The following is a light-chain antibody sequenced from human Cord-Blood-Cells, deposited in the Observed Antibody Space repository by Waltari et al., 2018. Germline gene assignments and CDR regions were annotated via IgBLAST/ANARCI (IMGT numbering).Light chain of an antibody. CDR3: AAWDDSLSGWV. CDR2: RNN. CDR1: SSNIGSNY. Sequence: QSVLTQPPSASGTPGKRVTISCPGSSSNIGSNYVSWYQQPPGTAPKLLISRNNQRPSGVPDRFSGSKSGTSASLAISGRRSEDEADYYCAAWDDSLSGWVVGGGTKLTVL. J-gene: IGLJ3*02. V-gene: IGLV1-47*01.